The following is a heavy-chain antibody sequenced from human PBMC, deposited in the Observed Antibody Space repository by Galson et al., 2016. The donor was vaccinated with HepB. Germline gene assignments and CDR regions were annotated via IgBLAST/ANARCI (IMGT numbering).Heavy chain of an antibody. CDR2: IIPIFGTA. Sequence: SVKVSCKVSGGTFSSSAICWVRQAPGQGPEWMGGIIPIFGTANYAQKFQGRVTITAEESTSTAYMELSSLRSEDTAVYYCARGGYSSGGFDYWGQGTLVTVSS. CDR1: GGTFSSSA. D-gene: IGHD2-15*01. V-gene: IGHV1-69*13. CDR3: ARGGYSSGGFDY. J-gene: IGHJ4*02.